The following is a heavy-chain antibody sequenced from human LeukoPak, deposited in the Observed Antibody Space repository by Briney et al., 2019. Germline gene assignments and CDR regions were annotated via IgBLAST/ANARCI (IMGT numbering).Heavy chain of an antibody. CDR1: GGSISSYY. CDR3: ARDSADYGDYDY. Sequence: PSETLSLTCTVSGGSISSYYWSWIRQPAGKGLEWIGRIYTSGSSNYNPSLKSRVTMSVDTSKNQISLKLSSVTAADTAVYYCARDSADYGDYDYWGQGTLVTVSS. J-gene: IGHJ4*02. D-gene: IGHD4-17*01. CDR2: IYTSGSS. V-gene: IGHV4-4*07.